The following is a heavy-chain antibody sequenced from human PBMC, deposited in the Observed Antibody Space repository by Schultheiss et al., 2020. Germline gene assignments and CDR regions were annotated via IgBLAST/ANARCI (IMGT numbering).Heavy chain of an antibody. V-gene: IGHV3-15*01. D-gene: IGHD3-3*01. CDR2: IKSKTDGGTT. CDR3: ARDKGSDYDFWSGTYGMDV. J-gene: IGHJ6*02. CDR1: GFTFSNAW. Sequence: GGSLRLSCAASGFTFSNAWMSWVRQAPGKGLEWVGRIKSKTDGGTTDYAAPVKGRFTISRDDSKNTLYLQMNSLKTEDTAVYYCARDKGSDYDFWSGTYGMDVWGQGTMVTVSS.